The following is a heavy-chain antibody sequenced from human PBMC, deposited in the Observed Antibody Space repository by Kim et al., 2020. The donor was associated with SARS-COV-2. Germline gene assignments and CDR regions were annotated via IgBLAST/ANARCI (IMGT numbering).Heavy chain of an antibody. CDR1: GGTFSSYA. CDR2: IIPIFGTA. J-gene: IGHJ6*02. Sequence: SVKVSCKASGGTFSSYAISWVRQAPGQGLEWMGGIIPIFGTANYAQKFQGRVTITADESTSTAYMELSSLRSEDTAVYYCARDQSFTMVRGVIIHRERDPHYYYGMDVWGQGTTVTVSS. D-gene: IGHD3-10*01. V-gene: IGHV1-69*13. CDR3: ARDQSFTMVRGVIIHRERDPHYYYGMDV.